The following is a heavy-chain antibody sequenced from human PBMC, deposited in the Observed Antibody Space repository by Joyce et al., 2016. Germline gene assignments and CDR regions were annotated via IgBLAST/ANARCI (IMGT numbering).Heavy chain of an antibody. J-gene: IGHJ5*02. Sequence: QLQLQESGPGLVKSSETLSLTCSFPGGSISGNSFHGGWNYGGWIRQSPGKGLEGMGSFYSSGGILYNPSLKSRVTISGDTSKSQISLKLHSVTATDTAVYYCVRHMYSSGWAKYNWFDPWGQGTLVSVSS. D-gene: IGHD6-19*01. CDR2: FYSSGGI. CDR1: GGSISGNSFHGGWNY. CDR3: VRHMYSSGWAKYNWFDP. V-gene: IGHV4-39*01.